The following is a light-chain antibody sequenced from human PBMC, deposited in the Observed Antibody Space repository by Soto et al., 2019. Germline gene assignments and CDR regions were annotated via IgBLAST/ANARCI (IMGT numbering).Light chain of an antibody. CDR1: NIGSKS. CDR3: QEWDSSRDHVV. CDR2: YDS. Sequence: SYELTQPPSVSVAPGKTARITCGGNNIGSKSVHWYQQKPGQAPVLVIYYDSDRPSGIPERFSGSNSGNTATLTISRVEAGDEPDYYCQEWDSSRDHVVFGGGTKLTVL. V-gene: IGLV3-21*04. J-gene: IGLJ2*01.